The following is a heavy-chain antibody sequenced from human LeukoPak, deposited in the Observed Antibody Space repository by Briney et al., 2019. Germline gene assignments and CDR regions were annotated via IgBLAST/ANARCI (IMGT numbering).Heavy chain of an antibody. CDR1: GFTFSSYS. Sequence: GGPLRLSCAASGFTFSSYSMNWVRQAPGKGLEWVSYISSSSSTIYYADSVKGRFTISRDNARNSLYLQMNSLTVEDTAVYYCARVIVGANTWFESWGQGTLVTVSS. CDR2: ISSSSSTI. CDR3: ARVIVGANTWFES. J-gene: IGHJ5*01. D-gene: IGHD1-26*01. V-gene: IGHV3-48*01.